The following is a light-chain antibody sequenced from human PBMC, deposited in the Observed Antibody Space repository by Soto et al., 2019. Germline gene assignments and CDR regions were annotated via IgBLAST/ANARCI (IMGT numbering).Light chain of an antibody. CDR1: QSVSSTY. J-gene: IGKJ1*01. CDR2: GAS. V-gene: IGKV3-20*01. Sequence: EIVLTQSPGTLSLSPGERATLSCRASQSVSSTYLAWYRQKPGQAPRLVIYGASSRATGIPDRFSGSGSGTDFTLTISRLEPEDFAVYYCQEYGSSTWTFGQGTKVE. CDR3: QEYGSSTWT.